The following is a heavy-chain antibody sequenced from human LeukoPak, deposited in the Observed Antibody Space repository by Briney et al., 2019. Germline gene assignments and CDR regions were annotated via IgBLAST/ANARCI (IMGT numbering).Heavy chain of an antibody. D-gene: IGHD2-15*01. Sequence: ASVKVSCEASGYTFTSYYMHWVRQAPGQGLEWMGIINPSGSSTSYAQKFQGRVTMTRDMSTSTVYMELSSLRSEDTAVYYCARDPTYCSGGSCYYWFDPWGQGTLVTVSS. J-gene: IGHJ5*02. CDR3: ARDPTYCSGGSCYYWFDP. V-gene: IGHV1-46*01. CDR2: INPSGSST. CDR1: GYTFTSYY.